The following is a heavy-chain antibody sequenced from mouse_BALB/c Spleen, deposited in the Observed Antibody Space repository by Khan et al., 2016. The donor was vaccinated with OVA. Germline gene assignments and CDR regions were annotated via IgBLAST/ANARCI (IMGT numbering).Heavy chain of an antibody. CDR3: ARKGDSDFDY. V-gene: IGHV1-20*02. CDR1: GYSFTGYF. CDR2: INPHNVET. J-gene: IGHJ2*01. Sequence: EVQLQQSGPELVKPGASVKISCKASGYSFTGYFMNWVMQSHGKSLEWIGRINPHNVETFYNQKFKGKATLTVDESSSTAHMELRSLASEDSAVYYCARKGDSDFDYWGQGTTLTVSA.